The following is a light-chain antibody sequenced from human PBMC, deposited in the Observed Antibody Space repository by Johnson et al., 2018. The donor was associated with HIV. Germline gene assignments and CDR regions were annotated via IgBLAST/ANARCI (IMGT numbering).Light chain of an antibody. Sequence: VLTQPPSVSAAPGQKVTISCSGSSSDMGNYAVSWYQQLPGTAPKLLIYENNKRPSGIPDRFSGSNSGTSTTLGITGLLPGDEADYYCGTWDGSLSAGVFGTGTKVTVL. J-gene: IGLJ1*01. CDR2: ENN. V-gene: IGLV1-51*02. CDR3: GTWDGSLSAGV. CDR1: SSDMGNYA.